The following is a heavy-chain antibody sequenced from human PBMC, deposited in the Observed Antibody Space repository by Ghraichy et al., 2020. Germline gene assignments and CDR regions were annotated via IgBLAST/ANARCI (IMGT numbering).Heavy chain of an antibody. CDR1: GDSVSSNSAA. CDR3: AREGYGGSSGYYSPSTNPIDAFDI. J-gene: IGHJ3*02. CDR2: TYYRSKWYN. V-gene: IGHV6-1*01. D-gene: IGHD3-22*01. Sequence: SQTLSLTCAISGDSVSSNSAAWNWIRQSPSRGLEWLGRTYYRSKWYNDYAVSVKSRITINPDTSKNQFSLQLNSVTPEDTAVYYCAREGYGGSSGYYSPSTNPIDAFDIWGQGTMVTVSS.